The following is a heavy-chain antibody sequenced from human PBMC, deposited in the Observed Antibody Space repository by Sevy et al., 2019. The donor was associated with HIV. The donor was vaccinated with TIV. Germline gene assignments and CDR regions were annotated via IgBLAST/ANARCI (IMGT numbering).Heavy chain of an antibody. CDR2: INAGNGNT. J-gene: IGHJ4*02. V-gene: IGHV1-3*01. CDR1: GYSFSSFA. Sequence: ASVKVSCKSSGYSFSSFARHWVRQAPGQRPEWMGWINAGNGNTKYSQKFQGRVTITRDTSASTAYMELSSLRSEDTAVYYCAREAIYGYYFDYWGQGTLVTVSS. D-gene: IGHD4-17*01. CDR3: AREAIYGYYFDY.